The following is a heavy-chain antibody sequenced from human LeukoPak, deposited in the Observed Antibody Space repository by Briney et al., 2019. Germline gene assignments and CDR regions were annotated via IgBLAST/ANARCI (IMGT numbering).Heavy chain of an antibody. J-gene: IGHJ4*02. CDR2: IYYSGST. Sequence: SETLSLTCTVSGVSISSYYWSWIRQPPGKGLEWIGYIYYSGSTYYNPSLRSRVTISVDTSKNQFSLKLSSVTAADTAVYYCASKYYYDSSGFGYWGQGTLVTVSS. V-gene: IGHV4-59*01. CDR3: ASKYYYDSSGFGY. CDR1: GVSISSYY. D-gene: IGHD3-22*01.